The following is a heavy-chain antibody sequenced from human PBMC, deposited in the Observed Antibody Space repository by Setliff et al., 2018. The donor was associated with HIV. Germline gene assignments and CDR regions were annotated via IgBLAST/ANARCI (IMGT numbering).Heavy chain of an antibody. D-gene: IGHD2-15*01. CDR1: GYTFTNYG. CDR2: ISAYNGNT. V-gene: IGHV1-18*01. J-gene: IGHJ3*02. CDR3: ARDRLTAGKYCSDSRCDDAFDI. Sequence: EASVKVSCKASGYTFTNYGISWVRQAPGQGLEWVGWISAYNGNTNYAQKLQGRVTMTTDTSTYTAFMELRSLKSDDTAVYYCARDRLTAGKYCSDSRCDDAFDIWGQGTMVTVSS.